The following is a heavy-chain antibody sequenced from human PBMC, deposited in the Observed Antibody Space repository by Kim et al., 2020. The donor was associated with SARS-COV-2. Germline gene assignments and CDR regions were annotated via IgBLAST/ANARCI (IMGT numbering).Heavy chain of an antibody. Sequence: SETLSLTCAVYGGSFSGYYWSWIRQPPGKGLEWIGEINHSGSTNYNPSLKSRVTISVDTSKNQFSLKLSSVTAADTAVYYCARGRTIFGVVIIRSFLPRWYFDLWGRGTLVTVSS. J-gene: IGHJ2*01. CDR3: ARGRTIFGVVIIRSFLPRWYFDL. CDR2: INHSGST. D-gene: IGHD3-3*01. CDR1: GGSFSGYY. V-gene: IGHV4-34*01.